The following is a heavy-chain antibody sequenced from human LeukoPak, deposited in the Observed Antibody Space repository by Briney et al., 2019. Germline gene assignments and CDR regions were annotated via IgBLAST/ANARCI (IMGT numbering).Heavy chain of an antibody. Sequence: ASVKVSCKASGYTFTSYGISWVRQAPGQGLEWMGWISAYNGNTNYAQKLQGRVTMTTDTSTSTAYMELRSLRSDDTAVYYCARDSAEWELRFGYLDYWVEGTMVSVSS. V-gene: IGHV1-18*01. CDR3: ARDSAEWELRFGYLDY. D-gene: IGHD1-26*01. J-gene: IGHJ4*02. CDR1: GYTFTSYG. CDR2: ISAYNGNT.